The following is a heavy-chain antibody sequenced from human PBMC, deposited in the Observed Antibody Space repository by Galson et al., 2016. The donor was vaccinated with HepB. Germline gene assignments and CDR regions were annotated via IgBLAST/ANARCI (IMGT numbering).Heavy chain of an antibody. CDR2: ISANDGET. J-gene: IGHJ6*04. CDR1: GYKFMNSG. D-gene: IGHD2-21*02. CDR3: ARLTSLVTFYSLDV. Sequence: SVKVSCKALGYKFMNSGIAWVRQAPGQGLEWMGWISANDGETNYAQKVQGRVTLTRDTSTTTAYMELGSLRSEDTAVYYCARLTSLVTFYSLDVWGKGITVIVAP. V-gene: IGHV1-18*01.